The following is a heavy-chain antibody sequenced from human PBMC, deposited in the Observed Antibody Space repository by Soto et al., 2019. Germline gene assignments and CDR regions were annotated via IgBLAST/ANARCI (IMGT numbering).Heavy chain of an antibody. V-gene: IGHV3-21*01. Sequence: VQLVESGGGVVQPGRSLRLSCAASGFTFSSYSMNWVRQAPGKGLEWVSSISSSSSYIYYADSVKGRFTISRDNAKNSLYLQMNSLRAEDTAVYYCARDCSGGSCYGYWGQGTLVTVSS. CDR3: ARDCSGGSCYGY. CDR2: ISSSSSYI. J-gene: IGHJ4*02. D-gene: IGHD2-15*01. CDR1: GFTFSSYS.